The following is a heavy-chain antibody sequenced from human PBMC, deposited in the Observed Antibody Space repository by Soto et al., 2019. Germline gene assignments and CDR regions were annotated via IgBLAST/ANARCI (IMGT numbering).Heavy chain of an antibody. CDR3: AKDGERWLQRPYGWFDP. CDR2: ISYDGNNK. V-gene: IGHV3-30*18. Sequence: PGGSLRLSCAASGFTFSSYGMHWVRQAPGKGLEWVAVISYDGNNKYYTDSVKGRFTIYRDKSKNTMYLQMNSLRAEDKAVYNSAKDGERWLQRPYGWFDPWGQGTLVTVSS. J-gene: IGHJ5*02. D-gene: IGHD5-12*01. CDR1: GFTFSSYG.